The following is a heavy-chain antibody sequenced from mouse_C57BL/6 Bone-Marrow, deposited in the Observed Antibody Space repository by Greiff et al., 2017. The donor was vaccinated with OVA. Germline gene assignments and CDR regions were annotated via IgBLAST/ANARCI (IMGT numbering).Heavy chain of an antibody. D-gene: IGHD1-1*01. CDR3: ARHGDYGSFFDY. CDR2: LSSGGSYT. CDR1: GFTFSSYG. J-gene: IGHJ2*01. Sequence: EVQVVESGGDLVKPGGSLKLSCAASGFTFSSYGMSWVRQTPDKRLEWVATLSSGGSYTYYPDSVKGRFTISRDNAKNTLYLQMSSLESEDTAMYYCARHGDYGSFFDYWGQGTTLTVSS. V-gene: IGHV5-6*01.